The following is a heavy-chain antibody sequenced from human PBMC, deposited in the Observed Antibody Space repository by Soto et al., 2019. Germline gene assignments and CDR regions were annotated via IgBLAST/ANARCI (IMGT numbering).Heavy chain of an antibody. J-gene: IGHJ4*02. D-gene: IGHD2-15*01. V-gene: IGHV1-46*01. Sequence: ASVKVSCKASGYTFTSYYMHWVRQAPGQGLEWMGIINPSGGSTSYAQKFQGRVTMTRDTSTSTVYMELSSLRSEDTAVYYCARLXPYCSGGXXCFDYXGQGTLVTVSS. CDR3: ARLXPYCSGGXXCFDY. CDR1: GYTFTSYY. CDR2: INPSGGST.